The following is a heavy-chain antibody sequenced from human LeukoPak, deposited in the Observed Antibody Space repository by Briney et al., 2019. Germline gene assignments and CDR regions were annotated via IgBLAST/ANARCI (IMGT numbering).Heavy chain of an antibody. CDR1: GGSISSGGYY. Sequence: SQTLSLTCTVSGGSISSGGYYWSWIRQHPGKGLEWIGYIYYSGSTYYNPSLKSRVTISVDTSKNQFSLKLSSVTAADTAVYYCARVTGSNSTSFILDYWGQGTLVTVSS. CDR3: ARVTGSNSTSFILDY. J-gene: IGHJ4*02. CDR2: IYYSGST. D-gene: IGHD2-2*01. V-gene: IGHV4-31*03.